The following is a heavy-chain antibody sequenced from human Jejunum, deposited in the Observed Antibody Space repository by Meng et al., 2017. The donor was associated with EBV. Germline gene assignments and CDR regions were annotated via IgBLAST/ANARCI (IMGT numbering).Heavy chain of an antibody. Sequence: LHRQESVSGRVKPPQTLSLTGVGSGDSITRGAYLWSWIRQPPGKGLEWIGNIYHIGSTYYNPSLKSRVTISVDRSKNQFSLKLTSVTAADTAVYYCARGGPDFGDYVPFDYWGQGTLVTVSS. V-gene: IGHV4-30-2*01. J-gene: IGHJ4*02. CDR3: ARGGPDFGDYVPFDY. CDR1: GDSITRGAYL. D-gene: IGHD4-17*01. CDR2: IYHIGST.